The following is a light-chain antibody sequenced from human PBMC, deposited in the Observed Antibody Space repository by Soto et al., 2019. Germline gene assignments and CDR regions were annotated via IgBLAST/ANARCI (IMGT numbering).Light chain of an antibody. V-gene: IGKV3-20*01. CDR1: QSVSSSY. J-gene: IGKJ1*01. CDR2: GAS. Sequence: EIVLTQSPGTLSLSPGERATLSCRASQSVSSSYLAWYQQKPGQAPRLLIYGASSRATGIPDRFSGSGSGTVFTLTISRLAPEDFAVYYCQQYGSSLKWTFGQGTKVEIK. CDR3: QQYGSSLKWT.